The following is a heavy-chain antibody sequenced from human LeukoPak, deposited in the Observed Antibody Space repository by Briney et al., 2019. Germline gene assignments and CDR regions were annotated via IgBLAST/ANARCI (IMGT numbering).Heavy chain of an antibody. Sequence: AASVKVSCKASGGTFSSYSISWVRQAPGQGLEWMGGIIPIFGTANYAQKFQGRVTITTDESTSTAYMELSSLRSEDTAVYYCARASYSSSSNYFDYWGQGTLVTVSS. CDR1: GGTFSSYS. V-gene: IGHV1-69*05. J-gene: IGHJ4*02. CDR3: ARASYSSSSNYFDY. CDR2: IIPIFGTA. D-gene: IGHD6-13*01.